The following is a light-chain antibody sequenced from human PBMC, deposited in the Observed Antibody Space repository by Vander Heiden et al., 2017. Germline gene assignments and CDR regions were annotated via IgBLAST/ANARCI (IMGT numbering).Light chain of an antibody. J-gene: IGKJ3*01. Sequence: DIVMTQSPASLTMSLGERATINCKSSPSIFYSSNKKNYLAWYQQKPGPPPNLLINWASTPEAGVPVRFSGSGSGTDFTLTISSLQAEDVAVYYCQQYYSTPPTFGPGTKVEIK. CDR2: WAS. CDR1: PSIFYSSNKKNY. V-gene: IGKV4-1*01. CDR3: QQYYSTPPT.